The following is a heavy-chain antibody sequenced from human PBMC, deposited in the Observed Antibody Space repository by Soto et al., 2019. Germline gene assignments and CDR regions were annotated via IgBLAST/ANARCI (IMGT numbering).Heavy chain of an antibody. D-gene: IGHD2-2*01. J-gene: IGHJ4*02. CDR3: ARDMGCSSNSCYSDY. V-gene: IGHV4-4*07. Sequence: SETLSLTCTVSGGSISRYYWSWIRQPAGKGLEWIGRIYTSGSTNYNPSLKSRVTMSVDTSKNQLSLKLSSVTAADTAVYYCARDMGCSSNSCYSDYWGQGTLVTVSS. CDR1: GGSISRYY. CDR2: IYTSGST.